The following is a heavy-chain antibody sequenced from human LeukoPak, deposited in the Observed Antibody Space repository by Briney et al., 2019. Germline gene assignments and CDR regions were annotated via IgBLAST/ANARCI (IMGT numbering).Heavy chain of an antibody. V-gene: IGHV1-8*01. CDR2: MNPNSGNT. D-gene: IGHD1-26*01. CDR1: GYTFTNYG. J-gene: IGHJ5*02. Sequence: GASVKVSCKASGYTFTNYGINWVRQAPGQGLEWMGWMNPNSGNTGYAQKFQGRVTMTRNTSISTAYMDLSSLKSEDTAVYYCAKSVGPGGSSYNSFDPWGQGTLVTVSS. CDR3: AKSVGPGGSSYNSFDP.